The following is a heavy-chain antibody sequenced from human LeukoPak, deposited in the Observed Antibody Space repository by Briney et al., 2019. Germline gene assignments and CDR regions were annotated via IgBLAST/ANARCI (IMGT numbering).Heavy chain of an antibody. V-gene: IGHV3-33*06. J-gene: IGHJ6*03. D-gene: IGHD2-21*02. CDR2: IWYDGSNK. Sequence: PGGSLRLSCAASGFTFSSYGMHWVRQAPGKGLEWVAVIWYDGSNKYYADSVKGRFTISRDNSKNTLYLQMNSLRAEDTAVYYCAKVVGVVGTYYYYYMDVWGKGTTVTVSS. CDR1: GFTFSSYG. CDR3: AKVVGVVGTYYYYYMDV.